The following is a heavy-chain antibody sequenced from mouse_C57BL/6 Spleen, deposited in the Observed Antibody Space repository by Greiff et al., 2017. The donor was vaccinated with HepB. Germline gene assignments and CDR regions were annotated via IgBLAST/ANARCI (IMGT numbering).Heavy chain of an antibody. CDR1: GYAFSSYW. V-gene: IGHV1-80*01. CDR2: IYPGDGDT. Sequence: VQLQQSGADLVKPGASVKISCKASGYAFSSYWMNWVKQRPGKGLEWIGQIYPGDGDTNYNGKFKGKATLTADKSSSTAYMQLSSLTSEDSAVYFCARSYYGSSYDYYAMDYWGQGTSVTVSS. CDR3: ARSYYGSSYDYYAMDY. D-gene: IGHD1-1*01. J-gene: IGHJ4*01.